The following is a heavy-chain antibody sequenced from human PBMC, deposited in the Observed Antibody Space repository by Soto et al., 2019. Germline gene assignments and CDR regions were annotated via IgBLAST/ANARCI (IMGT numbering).Heavy chain of an antibody. V-gene: IGHV3-30*18. J-gene: IGHJ6*02. D-gene: IGHD3-16*02. CDR3: AKDLGSIDYDYVWGSYRLQYYYYGMDV. CDR2: ISYDGSNK. CDR1: GFTFSSYG. Sequence: PGGSLRLSCAASGFTFSSYGMHWVRQAPGKGLEWVAVISYDGSNKYYADSVKGRFTISRDNSKNTLYLQMNSLRAEDTAVYYCAKDLGSIDYDYVWGSYRLQYYYYGMDVWGQGTTVTVSS.